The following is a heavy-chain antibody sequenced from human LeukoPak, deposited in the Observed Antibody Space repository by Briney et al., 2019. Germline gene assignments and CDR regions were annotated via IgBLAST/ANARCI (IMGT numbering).Heavy chain of an antibody. V-gene: IGHV3-53*01. Sequence: PGGSLRLSCAASGFTVSSNYMSWVRQAPGKGLEWVSVIYSGGSTYYADSVKGRFTISRDNSKNTLYLQMNSLRAEDTAVYYCARDLQDDYSNVGRLFDPWGQGTLVTVSS. J-gene: IGHJ5*02. CDR3: ARDLQDDYSNVGRLFDP. D-gene: IGHD4-11*01. CDR2: IYSGGST. CDR1: GFTVSSNY.